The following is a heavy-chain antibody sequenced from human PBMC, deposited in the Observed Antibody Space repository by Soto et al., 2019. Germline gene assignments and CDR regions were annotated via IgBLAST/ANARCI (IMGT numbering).Heavy chain of an antibody. V-gene: IGHV3-74*01. CDR1: GFAFGSYW. CDR3: LRDQRHWNEFADQ. Sequence: VQLVESGGGLVQPGGSLRLSCAASGFAFGSYWMHWVRQAPGKGLVWVSRISQDGAIATQADSVKGRFTISRDNATNTLFLQLNRLRADDTAVYYCLRDQRHWNEFADQWGQGTLVTVSS. CDR2: ISQDGAIA. D-gene: IGHD1-1*01. J-gene: IGHJ4*02.